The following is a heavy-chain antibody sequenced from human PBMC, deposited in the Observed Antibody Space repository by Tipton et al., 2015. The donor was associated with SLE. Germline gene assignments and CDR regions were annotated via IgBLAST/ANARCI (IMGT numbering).Heavy chain of an antibody. V-gene: IGHV3-72*01. Sequence: SLRLSCAASGSIFSDHYMDWVRQAPGKGLEWVGRTRNKVNSHTTEYAASVKGRFTISRDDSENSLYLQMNSLKTEDTAVYYCVASGYDYRHFDYWGQGILVTVSS. J-gene: IGHJ4*02. CDR3: VASGYDYRHFDY. D-gene: IGHD5-12*01. CDR2: TRNKVNSHTT. CDR1: GSIFSDHY.